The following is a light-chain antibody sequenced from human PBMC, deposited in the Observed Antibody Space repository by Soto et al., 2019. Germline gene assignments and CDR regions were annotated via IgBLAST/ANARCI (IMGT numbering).Light chain of an antibody. CDR3: SSYAGGNVV. CDR1: SSDVGGYNY. J-gene: IGLJ2*01. CDR2: EVS. Sequence: QSVLTQPPSASGSPGQSVTISCTGTSSDVGGYNYVSWYQQHPGKVPKLMIYEVSKRPSGVPDRFSGSKSGNTASLTVSGLQAEEEADYYCSSYAGGNVVFGVGTQLIVL. V-gene: IGLV2-8*01.